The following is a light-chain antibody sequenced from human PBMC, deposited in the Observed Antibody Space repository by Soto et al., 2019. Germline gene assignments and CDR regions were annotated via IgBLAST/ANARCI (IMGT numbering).Light chain of an antibody. CDR2: AAF. Sequence: DIQMTQSPSSVSASVGDRVTISCRASEDINSRLAWYQQKPGNAPKLLIYAAFILQSGVPSRFSGYGSGTDFTLSISSLQHEDVATYYCQQADSFPITFGQGTRLEIK. J-gene: IGKJ5*01. CDR3: QQADSFPIT. V-gene: IGKV1-12*01. CDR1: EDINSR.